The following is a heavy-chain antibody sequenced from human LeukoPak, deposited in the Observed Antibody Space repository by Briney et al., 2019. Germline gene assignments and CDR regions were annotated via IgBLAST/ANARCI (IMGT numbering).Heavy chain of an antibody. CDR1: GGSFSGYY. D-gene: IGHD3-10*01. V-gene: IGHV4-34*01. CDR2: INHSGST. J-gene: IGHJ6*02. Sequence: SETLSLTCAVYGGSFSGYYWSWIRQPPGKGLEWIGEINHSGSTNYNPSLKSRVTISVDTSKNQFSLKLSSVTAADTAVYYCARGRGAPKYYYYYYGMDVWGQGTTVTVSS. CDR3: ARGRGAPKYYYYYYGMDV.